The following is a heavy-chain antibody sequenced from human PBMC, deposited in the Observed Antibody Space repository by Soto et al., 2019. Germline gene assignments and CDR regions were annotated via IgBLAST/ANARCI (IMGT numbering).Heavy chain of an antibody. CDR1: GGSFSGYY. V-gene: IGHV4-34*01. Sequence: SETLSLTCSVYGGSFSGYYWSWIRQPPGKGLEWIGEINHSGSTNYNPSLKSRVTISVDTSKNQFSLKLSSVTAADTAVYYCARGRAVRGVIEYWGQGTMVT. CDR2: INHSGST. D-gene: IGHD3-10*01. J-gene: IGHJ4*02. CDR3: ARGRAVRGVIEY.